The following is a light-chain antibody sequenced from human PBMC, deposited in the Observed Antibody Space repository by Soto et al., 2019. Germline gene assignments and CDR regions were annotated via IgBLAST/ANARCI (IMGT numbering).Light chain of an antibody. CDR1: SSDVGGYNY. CDR2: DVS. J-gene: IGLJ3*02. V-gene: IGLV2-14*01. Sequence: QSALTQPASVSGSPGQSIAISCTGTSSDVGGYNYVSWYQQHPGKTPNLMIYDVSNRPSGVSNRLSGTKSGNTASLTISALQAGDEAEYYCSSYTSSSTWVFGGGTKLTVL. CDR3: SSYTSSSTWV.